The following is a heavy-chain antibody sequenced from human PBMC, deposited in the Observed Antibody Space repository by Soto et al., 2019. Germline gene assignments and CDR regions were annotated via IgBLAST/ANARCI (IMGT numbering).Heavy chain of an antibody. CDR3: ARDLGYYDSSGYFDY. CDR1: GFTFSDYY. V-gene: IGHV3-11*01. CDR2: ISSSGDIM. D-gene: IGHD3-22*01. Sequence: QVQLVESGGGLVKPGGSLRLSCAASGFTFSDYYMSWIRQAPGQGLEWVSYISSSGDIMYYADSVKGRFTISRDNAKKSLYLQMNSLRAEDTAVYYCARDLGYYDSSGYFDYWGQGTLVSVSS. J-gene: IGHJ4*02.